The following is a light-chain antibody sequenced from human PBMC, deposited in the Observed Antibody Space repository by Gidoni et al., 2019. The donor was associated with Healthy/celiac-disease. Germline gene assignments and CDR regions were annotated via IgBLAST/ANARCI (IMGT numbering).Light chain of an antibody. J-gene: IGKJ3*01. CDR2: GAS. CDR3: QQYNNWPGFT. CDR1: QSVSSN. Sequence: EIVMTQSPATLSVYPGERATLSCRASQSVSSNLAWYQQKPGHAPRLLIYGASTRATGIPARFSGSVSGTEFTLTISSLQSEDFAIYYCQQYNNWPGFTFXPXTKVDIK. V-gene: IGKV3-15*01.